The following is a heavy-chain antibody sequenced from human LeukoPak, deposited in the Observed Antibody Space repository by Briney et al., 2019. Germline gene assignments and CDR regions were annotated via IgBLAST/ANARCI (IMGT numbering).Heavy chain of an antibody. D-gene: IGHD2-21*02. J-gene: IGHJ4*02. Sequence: SVKVSCKASGGTFSSYAISWVRQAPGQGLEWMGRIIPILGIANYAQKFQGRVTITADKSTSTAYMELSSLRSEDTAVYYCASGGSVVVTAIDYWGQGALVTVSS. CDR1: GGTFSSYA. CDR2: IIPILGIA. CDR3: ASGGSVVVTAIDY. V-gene: IGHV1-69*04.